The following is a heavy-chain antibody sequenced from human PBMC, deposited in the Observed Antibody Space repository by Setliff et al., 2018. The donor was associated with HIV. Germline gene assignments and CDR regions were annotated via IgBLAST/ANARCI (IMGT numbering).Heavy chain of an antibody. CDR2: IYCSGST. D-gene: IGHD1-26*01. J-gene: IGHJ3*02. V-gene: IGHV4-39*07. CDR3: ARVEGATPDAFDI. CDR1: GGSISSSSYY. Sequence: PSETLSLTCTVSGGSISSSSYYWGWIRQPPGKGLEWIGSIYCSGSTYYNPSLKSRVTISVDTSKNQFSLKLSSVTAADTAVYYCARVEGATPDAFDIWGQGTMVTVSS.